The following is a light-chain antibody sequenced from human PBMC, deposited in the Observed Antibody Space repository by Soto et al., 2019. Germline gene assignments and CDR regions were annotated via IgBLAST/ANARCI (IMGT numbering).Light chain of an antibody. CDR3: QQYRT. CDR1: QSVGTN. Sequence: IVMTQSPATLSVSPGERATLSCRASQSVGTNLAWYQQKPGQAPRLLIYGASTRATGIPVRFSGSGSGTEFTLTISSLQSEEFAVYYCQQYRTFGQGTKVEIK. J-gene: IGKJ1*01. CDR2: GAS. V-gene: IGKV3-15*01.